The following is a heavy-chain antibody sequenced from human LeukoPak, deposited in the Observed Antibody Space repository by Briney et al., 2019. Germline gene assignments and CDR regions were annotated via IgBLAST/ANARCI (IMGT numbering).Heavy chain of an antibody. CDR3: ARGPSSSWYFDY. J-gene: IGHJ4*02. Sequence: GGSLRLSCAASGFTFDDYGMNWVRQAPGKGLEWVSSITSSSYIYYADSVKGRFTISRDNAKNSLYLQMNSLRAEDTAVYYCARGPSSSWYFDYWGQGTLVTVSS. CDR1: GFTFDDYG. CDR2: ITSSSYI. V-gene: IGHV3-69-1*01. D-gene: IGHD6-13*01.